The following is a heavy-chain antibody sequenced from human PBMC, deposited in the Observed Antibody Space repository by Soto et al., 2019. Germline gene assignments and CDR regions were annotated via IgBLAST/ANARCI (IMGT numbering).Heavy chain of an antibody. D-gene: IGHD5-12*01. CDR2: ISGSGGST. CDR3: AKSADSGYQYYFDY. CDR1: GFTFRSYA. Sequence: EVQLLESGGGLVQPGGSLRLSCAASGFTFRSYALSWVRQAPGKGLEWVSAISGSGGSTYYADSVKGRFTIYRDNSDNTLYQEMHRLRAEDSAVYYCAKSADSGYQYYFDYWGQGTLVTVSS. J-gene: IGHJ4*02. V-gene: IGHV3-23*01.